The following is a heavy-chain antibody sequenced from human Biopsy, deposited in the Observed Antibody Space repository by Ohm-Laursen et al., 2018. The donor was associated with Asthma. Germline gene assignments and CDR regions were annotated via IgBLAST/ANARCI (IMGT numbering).Heavy chain of an antibody. CDR3: ARTYYDFLTGQVKDVFGV. D-gene: IGHD3-9*01. CDR1: RYNFISFA. V-gene: IGHV1-3*04. Sequence: ASVKVSCKASRYNFISFAIHWVRQAPGQRLEWMGWVNTGNGDTKYSQKFQGRVTTTRDTSASTAYMELRSLRSEDTATYYCARTYYDFLTGQVKDVFGVWGQGTMVTVSS. CDR2: VNTGNGDT. J-gene: IGHJ3*01.